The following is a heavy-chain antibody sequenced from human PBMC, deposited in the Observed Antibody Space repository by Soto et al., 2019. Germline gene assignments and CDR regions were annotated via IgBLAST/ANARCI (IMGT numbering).Heavy chain of an antibody. Sequence: GGSLRLSCAASGFTFSSYGMHWVRQAPGKGLEWVAVMWYDGSNKYFADPVKGRFTISRDNSKNTLYLQMNSLRAEDTAVYYCARDRWEVYAFDIWGQGTMVTVSS. D-gene: IGHD1-26*01. J-gene: IGHJ3*02. V-gene: IGHV3-33*01. CDR3: ARDRWEVYAFDI. CDR2: MWYDGSNK. CDR1: GFTFSSYG.